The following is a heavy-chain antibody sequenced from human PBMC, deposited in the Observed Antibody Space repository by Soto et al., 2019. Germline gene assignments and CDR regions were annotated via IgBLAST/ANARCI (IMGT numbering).Heavy chain of an antibody. J-gene: IGHJ3*02. V-gene: IGHV1-46*03. D-gene: IGHD6-13*01. CDR2: INPSGGST. CDR1: GYTFTSYY. CDR3: ARPGTAAHRGNDAFDI. Sequence: ASVKVSCKASGYTFTSYYMHWVRQAPGQGLEWMGIINPSGGSTSYAQKFQGRVTMTRDTSTSTVYMELSSLRSEDTAVYYCARPGTAAHRGNDAFDIWGQGTMVTVSS.